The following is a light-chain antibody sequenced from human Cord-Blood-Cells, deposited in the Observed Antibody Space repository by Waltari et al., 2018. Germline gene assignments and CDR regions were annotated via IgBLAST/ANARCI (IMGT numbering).Light chain of an antibody. CDR1: QGISSA. J-gene: IGKJ4*01. V-gene: IGKV1-13*02. CDR2: DAS. CDR3: QQFNSYPLT. Sequence: AIQLTQSPSSLSASVGDRVTITCRASQGISSALAWYQQKPGKAPKLLIYDASSLESGVPSGFSGSGSGTDFTLTSSSLQPEDCATYYCQQFNSYPLTFGGGTKVEIK.